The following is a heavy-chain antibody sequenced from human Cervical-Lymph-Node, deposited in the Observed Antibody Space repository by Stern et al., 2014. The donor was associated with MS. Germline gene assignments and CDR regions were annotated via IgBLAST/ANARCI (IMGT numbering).Heavy chain of an antibody. CDR1: GFPFVDYA. CDR2: ISWNIVST. V-gene: IGHV3-9*01. CDR3: VKDVDSSIAVSFDY. Sequence: EVQLVESGGGLVQPGRSLGLSCTASGFPFVDYAMKWFRLPPAKGWGGVAGISWNIVSTAYSASVKGRFTISRDNAKNSLFLQMNSLRPEDTVLYYCVKDVDSSIAVSFDYWGQGTLVTVSS. J-gene: IGHJ4*02. D-gene: IGHD6-19*01.